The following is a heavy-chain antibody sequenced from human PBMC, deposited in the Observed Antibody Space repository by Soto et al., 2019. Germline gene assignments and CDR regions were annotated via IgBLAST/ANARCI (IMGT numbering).Heavy chain of an antibody. CDR1: GITFSNAW. J-gene: IGHJ4*02. Sequence: EVQLVESGGGLVKPGGSLRLSCAVSGITFSNAWMTWVRQAPGKGLEWVGLIKSKADGGIIDYAAPVKGRFAISRDDSKNTLYLQMNSLETEDTAVYYCTTAFEWGQGTLVTVSS. CDR2: IKSKADGGII. V-gene: IGHV3-15*01. CDR3: TTAFE.